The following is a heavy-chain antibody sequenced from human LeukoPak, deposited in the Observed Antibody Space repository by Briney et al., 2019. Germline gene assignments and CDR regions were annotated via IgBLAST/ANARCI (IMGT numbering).Heavy chain of an antibody. V-gene: IGHV3-7*01. CDR1: GFTFSRYW. CDR3: ARVNTGAFDI. J-gene: IGHJ3*02. CDR2: IKQDGTEK. D-gene: IGHD2/OR15-2a*01. Sequence: GGSLRLFCAASGFTFSRYWVTWVRQAPGKGLEWVANIKQDGTEKYYVDSVRGRFTISRDNAKNSLYLQMNSLRAEDTAVYYCARVNTGAFDIWGQGTMVTVSS.